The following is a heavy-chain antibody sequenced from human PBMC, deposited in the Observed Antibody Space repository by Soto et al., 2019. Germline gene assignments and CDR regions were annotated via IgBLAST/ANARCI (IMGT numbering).Heavy chain of an antibody. CDR2: VYDSGST. CDR3: ARSYDSSGRPRHYFDY. J-gene: IGHJ4*02. Sequence: SETLSLTCTVSGGSISSYYWSWIRQPPGNGLEYIGYVYDSGSTKYNPSLKSRVTISLDTSKNQFSLKLSSVTAADTAVYYCARSYDSSGRPRHYFDYWGQGALVTVSS. D-gene: IGHD3-22*01. CDR1: GGSISSYY. V-gene: IGHV4-59*01.